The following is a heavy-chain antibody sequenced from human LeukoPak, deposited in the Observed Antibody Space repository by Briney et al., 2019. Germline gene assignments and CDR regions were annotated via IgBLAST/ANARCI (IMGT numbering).Heavy chain of an antibody. D-gene: IGHD3-22*01. V-gene: IGHV3-21*01. Sequence: GGSPRLSCAASGFTFSSYSMNWVRQAPGKGLEWVSSISSSSSYIYYADSVKGRFTISRDNAKNSLYLQMNSLRAEDTAVYYCAVLSGYYISSDAFDIWGQGTMATVSS. J-gene: IGHJ3*02. CDR2: ISSSSSYI. CDR3: AVLSGYYISSDAFDI. CDR1: GFTFSSYS.